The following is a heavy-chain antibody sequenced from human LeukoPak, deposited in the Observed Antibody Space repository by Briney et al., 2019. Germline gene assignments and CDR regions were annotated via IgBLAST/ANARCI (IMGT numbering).Heavy chain of an antibody. D-gene: IGHD3-22*01. V-gene: IGHV4-34*01. CDR2: VNHSGST. CDR3: ARGRYYYDSSGYSSPGGY. CDR1: GGSFSGYY. Sequence: SETLSLTCAVYGGSFSGYYWSWIRQPPGKGLEWIGEVNHSGSTNYNPSLKSRVTISVDTSKNQFSPKLSSVTAADTAVYYCARGRYYYDSSGYSSPGGYWGQGTLVTVSS. J-gene: IGHJ4*02.